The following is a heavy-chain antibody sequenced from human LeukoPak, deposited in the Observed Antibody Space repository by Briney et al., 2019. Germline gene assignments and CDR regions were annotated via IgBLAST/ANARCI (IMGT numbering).Heavy chain of an antibody. CDR2: VYYNGLT. CDR1: GASISPHY. J-gene: IGHJ4*02. V-gene: IGHV4-59*11. D-gene: IGHD4-17*01. Sequence: SETLSLTCTVSGASISPHYWTWIRQAPGRGLEWIGYVYYNGLTSYNASLRSRLILSVDTARNQVSLKLTSVTAADTAVYYCTRERSTVTFDYWSQGTLVTVSS. CDR3: TRERSTVTFDY.